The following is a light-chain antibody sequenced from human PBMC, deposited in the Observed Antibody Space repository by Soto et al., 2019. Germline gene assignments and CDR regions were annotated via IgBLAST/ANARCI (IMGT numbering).Light chain of an antibody. V-gene: IGKV3-20*01. CDR3: QQYGGVNYT. CDR2: GAS. CDR1: ESISRDY. Sequence: EIVLTQSPGTLSLSPGQRATLSCRASESISRDYLAWYQQRLGQAPRLLIYGASSGATGIPDRFSGSGSGTDFTLTISRLETEDFAIYYCQQYGGVNYTFGQGTKVDIK. J-gene: IGKJ2*01.